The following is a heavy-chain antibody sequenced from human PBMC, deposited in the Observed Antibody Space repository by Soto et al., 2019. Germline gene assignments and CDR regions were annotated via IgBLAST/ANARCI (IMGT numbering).Heavy chain of an antibody. D-gene: IGHD3-22*01. V-gene: IGHV6-1*01. CDR2: TYYRSKWYN. J-gene: IGHJ3*02. CDR3: ARAEDYYDSSCYYFRDAFDI. Sequence: PSQTLSLTCAISGDSVSSNSAAWNWIRQSPSRGLEWLGRTYYRSKWYNDYAVSVKSRITINPDTSKNQFSLQLNSVTPEDTAVYYCARAEDYYDSSCYYFRDAFDIWGQGTMVTVSS. CDR1: GDSVSSNSAA.